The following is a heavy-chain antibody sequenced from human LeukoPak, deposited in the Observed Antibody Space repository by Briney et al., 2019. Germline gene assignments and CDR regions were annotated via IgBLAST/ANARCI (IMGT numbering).Heavy chain of an antibody. CDR2: IGSTGTYI. J-gene: IGHJ5*02. Sequence: GGSLRLSCAASGFLFSNYRMNWVRQAPGKGLEWVSSIGSTGTYIYYADSVKGRFTISRDNAKNSLYLQMNSLRAEDTAVYYCARDYYGSGSYSWFDPWGQGTLVTVSS. CDR1: GFLFSNYR. D-gene: IGHD3-10*01. CDR3: ARDYYGSGSYSWFDP. V-gene: IGHV3-21*01.